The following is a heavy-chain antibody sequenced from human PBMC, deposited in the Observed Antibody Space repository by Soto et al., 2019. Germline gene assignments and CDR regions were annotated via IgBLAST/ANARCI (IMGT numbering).Heavy chain of an antibody. CDR3: ARDWLNCSGGSCYPYYHRYYYYGMDV. CDR2: ITGNGSNK. Sequence: PGGSLRLSSAASGFTFSSYSMSWVSQAPGKGLEWVSAITGNGSNKYYADSVKGRFTISRDNSKNTLYLQMNSLRAEDTAVYYCARDWLNCSGGSCYPYYHRYYYYGMDVWGQGTTVTVSS. J-gene: IGHJ6*02. CDR1: GFTFSSYS. V-gene: IGHV3-23*01. D-gene: IGHD2-15*01.